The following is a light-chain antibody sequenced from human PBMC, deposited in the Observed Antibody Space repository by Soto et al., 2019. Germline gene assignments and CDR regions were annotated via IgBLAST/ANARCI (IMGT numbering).Light chain of an antibody. CDR1: QSVSSSY. J-gene: IGKJ3*01. V-gene: IGKV3-20*01. CDR3: QQYGNAPFT. Sequence: EIVLTQSPGTLSFSPGERATLTCRASQSVSSSYLAWFQQKPGQAPRLLIYGASSRATDIPDRFSGSGSGTDFTLTISRLEPEDFAVYYCQQYGNAPFTFGPGTKVDTK. CDR2: GAS.